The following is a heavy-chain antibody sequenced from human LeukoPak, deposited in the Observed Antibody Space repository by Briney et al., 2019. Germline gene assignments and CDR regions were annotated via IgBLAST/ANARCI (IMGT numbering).Heavy chain of an antibody. D-gene: IGHD2-15*01. Sequence: SETLSLTCTVPGGSISSSSYYWGWIRQPPGKGLEWIGSIYYSGSTYYNPSLKSRVTISVDTSKNQFSLKLSSVTAADTAVYYCARLPPDIVVVVAATPYGAFDIWGQGTMVTVSS. CDR3: ARLPPDIVVVVAATPYGAFDI. CDR2: IYYSGST. CDR1: GGSISSSSYY. V-gene: IGHV4-39*01. J-gene: IGHJ3*02.